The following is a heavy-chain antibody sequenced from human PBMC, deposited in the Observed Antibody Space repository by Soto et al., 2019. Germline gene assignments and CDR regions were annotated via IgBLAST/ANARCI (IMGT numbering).Heavy chain of an antibody. CDR3: ARDSRIAAPLYYFDY. D-gene: IGHD6-13*01. V-gene: IGHV3-33*01. CDR1: GFTFSSYG. J-gene: IGHJ4*02. CDR2: IWYDGSNK. Sequence: PGGSLRLSCAASGFTFSSYGMHWVRQAPGKGLEWVAVIWYDGSNKYYADSVKGRFTISRDNSKNTLYLQMNSLRAEDTAVYYCARDSRIAAPLYYFDYWGQGTLVTVSS.